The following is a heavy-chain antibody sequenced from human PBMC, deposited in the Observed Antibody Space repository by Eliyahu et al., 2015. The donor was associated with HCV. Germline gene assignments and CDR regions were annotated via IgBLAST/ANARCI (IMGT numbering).Heavy chain of an antibody. V-gene: IGHV3-48*03. CDR2: ISSSGSTI. Sequence: EVQLVESGGGLVQPGGSLXXSCAAXGXTFSSYEMNWVRQAPGKGLEWVSYISSSGSTIYYADSVKGRFTISRDNAKNSLYLQMNSLRAEDTAVYYCARGWYYFDYWGQGTLVTVSS. D-gene: IGHD2-15*01. CDR1: GXTFSSYE. CDR3: ARGWYYFDY. J-gene: IGHJ4*02.